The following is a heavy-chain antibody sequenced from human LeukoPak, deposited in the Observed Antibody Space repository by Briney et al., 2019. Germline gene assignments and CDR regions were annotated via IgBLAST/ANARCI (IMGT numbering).Heavy chain of an antibody. Sequence: ASVKVSCKASGYTFTGYYMHWVRQAPGQGLEWMGWTNPNSGGTNYAQKFQGRVTMTRDTSISTAYMELSRLRSDDTAVYYCARSLATYYYGSGSLMDVWGQGTTVTVSS. CDR2: TNPNSGGT. CDR3: ARSLATYYYGSGSLMDV. V-gene: IGHV1-2*02. D-gene: IGHD3-10*01. J-gene: IGHJ6*02. CDR1: GYTFTGYY.